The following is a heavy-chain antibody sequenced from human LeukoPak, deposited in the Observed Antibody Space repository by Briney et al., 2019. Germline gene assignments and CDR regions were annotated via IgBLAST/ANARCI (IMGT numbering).Heavy chain of an antibody. CDR1: GFTVSSDY. CDR3: VKQQADP. Sequence: GGSLRLSCSASGFTVSSDYMSWVRQAPGKGLEYVSAINGNGGSTYYADSVKGRFTISRDNSKNTVYLQMSSLRAEDTAVYYCVKQQADPWGQGTLVTVSS. J-gene: IGHJ5*02. CDR2: INGNGGST. V-gene: IGHV3-64D*06.